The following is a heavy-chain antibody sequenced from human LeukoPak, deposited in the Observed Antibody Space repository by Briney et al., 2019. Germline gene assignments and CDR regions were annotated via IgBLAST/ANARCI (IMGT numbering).Heavy chain of an antibody. D-gene: IGHD1-26*01. Sequence: PSETLSLTCTVSGGSVSSGTSYWSWIRQPPGKGLEWIAYMHHSGSTNYNPSLKTPVTISVDTSKNQFSLKLSSVTAADTAVYYCAREVVGDNYGMDVWGEGTTVTVS. J-gene: IGHJ6*02. CDR1: GGSVSSGTSY. V-gene: IGHV4-61*01. CDR3: AREVVGDNYGMDV. CDR2: MHHSGST.